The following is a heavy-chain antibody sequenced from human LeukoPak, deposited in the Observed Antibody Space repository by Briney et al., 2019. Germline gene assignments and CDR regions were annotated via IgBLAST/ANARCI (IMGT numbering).Heavy chain of an antibody. CDR1: GFTFSSYS. CDR3: ARVMIVASGAPSRIDY. J-gene: IGHJ4*02. V-gene: IGHV3-21*01. D-gene: IGHD3-22*01. Sequence: PGGSLRLSCAASGFTFSSYSMNWVRQAPGKGLEWVSSISSSSSYIYYADSVKGRFTISRDNAKNSLYLQMNSLRAEDTAVYYCARVMIVASGAPSRIDYWGQGTLVTVSS. CDR2: ISSSSSYI.